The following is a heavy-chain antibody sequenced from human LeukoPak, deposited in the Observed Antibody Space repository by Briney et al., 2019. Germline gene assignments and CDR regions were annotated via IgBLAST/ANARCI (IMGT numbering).Heavy chain of an antibody. CDR3: ARKFGDHKSPFGYFDY. D-gene: IGHD3-10*01. Sequence: PSETLSLTCTVSGGSISSGDYYWSWIRQPPGKGLEWIGYIYYSGSTYYNPSLKSRVTISVDTSKNQFSLKLSSVTAADTAVYYCARKFGDHKSPFGYFDYWGQGTLVTVSS. V-gene: IGHV4-30-4*01. CDR1: GGSISSGDYY. J-gene: IGHJ4*02. CDR2: IYYSGST.